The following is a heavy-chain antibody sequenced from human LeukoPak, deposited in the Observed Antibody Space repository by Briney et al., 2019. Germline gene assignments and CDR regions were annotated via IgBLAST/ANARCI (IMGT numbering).Heavy chain of an antibody. Sequence: GGSLRLSCAASGFTFSNYAMNWVRQAPGEGLAWVAFIRNDGTNERYADSVKGRFTISRDDSKNTLYLQMNSLRAEDTAVYYCAKDRIILPAATSFDHWGQGTLVTVSS. CDR3: AKDRIILPAATSFDH. CDR1: GFTFSNYA. D-gene: IGHD2-2*01. J-gene: IGHJ4*02. CDR2: IRNDGTNE. V-gene: IGHV3-30*02.